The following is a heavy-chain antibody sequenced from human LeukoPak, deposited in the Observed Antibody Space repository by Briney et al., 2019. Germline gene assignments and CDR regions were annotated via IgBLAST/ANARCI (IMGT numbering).Heavy chain of an antibody. D-gene: IGHD6-13*01. CDR2: MNPNSGNT. Sequence: GASVKVSCKAFGYTFTSYDINWVRQATGQGLEWMGWMNPNSGNTGYAQKFQGRVTMTRNTPISTAYMELSSLRSEDTAVYYCARGRGKAAAGKKNWFDPWGQGTLVTVSS. CDR3: ARGRGKAAAGKKNWFDP. V-gene: IGHV1-8*01. CDR1: GYTFTSYD. J-gene: IGHJ5*02.